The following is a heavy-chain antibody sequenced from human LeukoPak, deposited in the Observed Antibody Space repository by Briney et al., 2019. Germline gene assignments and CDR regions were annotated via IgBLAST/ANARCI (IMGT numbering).Heavy chain of an antibody. CDR2: ISYDGSNK. J-gene: IGHJ5*01. CDR3: AKSLYNYGPGADS. V-gene: IGHV3-30*04. CDR1: GFTFSSYA. D-gene: IGHD3-10*01. Sequence: PGRSLRLSCAASGFTFSSYAMHWVRQAPGKGLEWVAVISYDGSNKYYADSVKGRFTISRDNSKNTLYLQMNSLRAEDTAVYYCAKSLYNYGPGADSWGQGTLVTVSS.